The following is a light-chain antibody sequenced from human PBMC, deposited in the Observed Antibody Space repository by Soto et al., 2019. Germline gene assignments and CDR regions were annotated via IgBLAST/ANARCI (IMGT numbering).Light chain of an antibody. Sequence: QSVLTQPASVSGSPGQSITISCTGTSSDVGGYNYVSWYQQHPGKAPKLMLYEVSNRPSGVSNRLSGSKSGNTASLTISGLQAEDEADYYCSAYTSSSTYVFGTGTKLTVL. CDR1: SSDVGGYNY. CDR2: EVS. V-gene: IGLV2-14*01. CDR3: SAYTSSSTYV. J-gene: IGLJ1*01.